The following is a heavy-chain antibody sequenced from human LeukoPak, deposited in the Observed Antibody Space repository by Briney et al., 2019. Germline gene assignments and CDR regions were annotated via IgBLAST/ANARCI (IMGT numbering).Heavy chain of an antibody. D-gene: IGHD3-22*01. V-gene: IGHV3-23*01. Sequence: GGSLRLSCAASGFTFSSYAMSWVRQAPGKGLEWVSAISGSGGSTYYADSVKGRFTISRDNSKNTLYLQMNSLRAEDTAVYYCAKPPSYSSGYYSPFDYWGQGTLVTVSS. J-gene: IGHJ4*02. CDR1: GFTFSSYA. CDR2: ISGSGGST. CDR3: AKPPSYSSGYYSPFDY.